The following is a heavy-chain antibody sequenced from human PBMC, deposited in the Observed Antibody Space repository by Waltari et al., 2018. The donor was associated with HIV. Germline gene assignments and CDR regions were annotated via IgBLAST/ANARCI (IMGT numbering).Heavy chain of an antibody. Sequence: EVQLVESGGGLIQPGGSLRLSCAASGFTVSSNYMSWVRQAPGKGLVWVSVIYGGGSTYYADSVKGRFTISRDNSKNTLYLQMNSLGAEDTAVYYCSVSGSPDYWGQGTLVTVSS. CDR3: SVSGSPDY. CDR2: IYGGGST. D-gene: IGHD3-16*01. V-gene: IGHV3-53*01. CDR1: GFTVSSNY. J-gene: IGHJ4*02.